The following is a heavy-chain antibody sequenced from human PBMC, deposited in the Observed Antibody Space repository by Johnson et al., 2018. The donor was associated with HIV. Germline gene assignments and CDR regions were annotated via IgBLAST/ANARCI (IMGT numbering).Heavy chain of an antibody. CDR3: VRDTLAWGLIPPIGGFDI. D-gene: IGHD2-8*01. CDR2: ISLNSGNK. Sequence: VQLVESGGALVQPGRSLRLSCAASGFTFDDYAMHWVRQAPGKGLEWVSGISLNSGNKGYVDSVKGRFTISRDNSKNTLYLQMNSLRAEDTAVYYCVRDTLAWGLIPPIGGFDIWGQGTMVTVSS. CDR1: GFTFDDYA. J-gene: IGHJ3*02. V-gene: IGHV3-9*01.